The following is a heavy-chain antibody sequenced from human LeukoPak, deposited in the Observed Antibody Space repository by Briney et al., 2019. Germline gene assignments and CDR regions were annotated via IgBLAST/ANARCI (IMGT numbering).Heavy chain of an antibody. V-gene: IGHV4-59*01. CDR3: ARGAGTLLDY. CDR2: IYYSGST. D-gene: IGHD6-19*01. J-gene: IGHJ4*02. Sequence: PSETLSLTCTASGGSISSYYWSWIRQPPGKGLEWIGYIYYSGSTNYNPSLKSRVTISVDTSKNQFSLKLSSVTAADTAVYYCARGAGTLLDYWGQGTLVTVSS. CDR1: GGSISSYY.